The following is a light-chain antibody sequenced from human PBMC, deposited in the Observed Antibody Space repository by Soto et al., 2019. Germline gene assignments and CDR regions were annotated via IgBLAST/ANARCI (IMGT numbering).Light chain of an antibody. CDR1: SSYVGAYNY. V-gene: IGLV2-11*01. Sequence: QSALTQPRSVSGSPGQSVAISCTGTSSYVGAYNYVSWYQQHPGKAPKLMIYDVDKRPSGVPDRFSGSKSGNTASLTSSGLQAEDEAEYYCCSYADTYVELGGGTKLTV. CDR3: CSYADTYVE. J-gene: IGLJ2*01. CDR2: DVD.